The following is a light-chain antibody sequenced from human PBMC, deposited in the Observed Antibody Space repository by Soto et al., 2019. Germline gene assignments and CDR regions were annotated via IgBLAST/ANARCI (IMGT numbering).Light chain of an antibody. CDR1: TGAVTSNHQ. V-gene: IGLV7-46*01. CDR2: DTS. CDR3: LLCYNAPRV. J-gene: IGLJ3*02. Sequence: QAVVTQEPSLTVSPGGTVTLTCGSSTGAVTSNHQPYWFQQKAGQATRTLIYDTSNKHSCTAARFSGSLRGDKAALTLSGAQAEDEDQYYCLLCYNAPRVFGGGTKVTVL.